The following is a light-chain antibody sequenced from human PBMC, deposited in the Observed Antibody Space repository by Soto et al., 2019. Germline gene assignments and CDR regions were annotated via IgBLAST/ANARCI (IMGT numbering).Light chain of an antibody. Sequence: DMVLAQCSDTLTLSAGEKTILSCRASQSVSSYLAWYQQKPGQAPRLLIYDASNRATGIPARFSGSGSGTDFTLTISSLEPEDFAVYYCQQRSNWPPITFGQGTRLEI. CDR2: DAS. V-gene: IGKV3-11*01. CDR3: QQRSNWPPIT. CDR1: QSVSSY. J-gene: IGKJ5*01.